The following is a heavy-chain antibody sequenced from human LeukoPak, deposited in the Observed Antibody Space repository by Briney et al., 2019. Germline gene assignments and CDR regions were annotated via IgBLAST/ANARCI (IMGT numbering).Heavy chain of an antibody. CDR1: GFTFSSYG. J-gene: IGHJ6*04. CDR2: ISYDGSNK. V-gene: IGHV3-30*18. Sequence: GRSLRLSCAASGFTFSSYGMHWVRQAPGKGLEWVAVISYDGSNKYYADSVKGRFTISRDNSKNTLYLQMNSLRAEDTAVYYCAQEFGELFANVYYYYGMDVWGKGTTVTVSS. D-gene: IGHD3-10*01. CDR3: AQEFGELFANVYYYYGMDV.